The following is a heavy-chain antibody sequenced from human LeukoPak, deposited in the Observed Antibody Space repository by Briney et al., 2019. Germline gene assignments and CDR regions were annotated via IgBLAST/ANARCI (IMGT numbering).Heavy chain of an antibody. J-gene: IGHJ4*02. CDR1: GGSFSGYY. CDR2: IDHSGST. CDR3: AREGGSSSWYDY. Sequence: PSESLSLTCAVYGGSFSGYYWSWIRQPPGKGLEWIGEIDHSGSTNYNPSLKSRVTISVDTSKNQFSLKLSSVTAADTAVYYCAREGGSSSWYDYWGQGTLVTVSS. D-gene: IGHD6-13*01. V-gene: IGHV4-34*01.